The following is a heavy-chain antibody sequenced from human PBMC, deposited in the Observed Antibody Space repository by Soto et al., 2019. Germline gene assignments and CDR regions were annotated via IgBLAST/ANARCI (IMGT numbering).Heavy chain of an antibody. Sequence: GGSLRLSCAASGFTVSSNYMSWVRQAPGKGLEWVSVIYSGGSTYYADSVKGRFTISRDNSKNTLYLQMNSLRAEDTAVYYCARGVYDYGDYDDYYYYGMDVWGQGTTVTVSS. V-gene: IGHV3-53*01. CDR2: IYSGGST. J-gene: IGHJ6*02. CDR3: ARGVYDYGDYDDYYYYGMDV. CDR1: GFTVSSNY. D-gene: IGHD4-17*01.